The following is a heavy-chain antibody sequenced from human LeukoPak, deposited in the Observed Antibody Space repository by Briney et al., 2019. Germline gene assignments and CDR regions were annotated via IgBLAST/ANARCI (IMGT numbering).Heavy chain of an antibody. Sequence: PSQTLSLTCTVSDASISSGTYYWSWIRQPAGKGLEWIGRFYISGSTNYNPSLESRVTISVDTSKNQIFLKVSSVTAADTAVYYCAGSTMVRGDSGLFDYWGQGTLVTVSS. CDR2: FYISGST. CDR1: DASISSGTYY. V-gene: IGHV4-61*02. D-gene: IGHD3-10*01. J-gene: IGHJ4*02. CDR3: AGSTMVRGDSGLFDY.